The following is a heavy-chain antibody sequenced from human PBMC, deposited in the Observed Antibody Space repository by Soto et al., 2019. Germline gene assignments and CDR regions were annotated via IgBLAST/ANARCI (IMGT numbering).Heavy chain of an antibody. CDR3: ARVFRGVGYFDY. D-gene: IGHD3-10*01. CDR2: IWYDGSNK. Sequence: QVQLVESGGGVVQPGRSLRLSCAASGFTFSSYGMHWVRQAPGKGLEWVAVIWYDGSNKYYADSVKGRFIISRDNSKNTLYLQMNSLRAEDTAVYYCARVFRGVGYFDYWGQGTLVTVSS. CDR1: GFTFSSYG. J-gene: IGHJ4*02. V-gene: IGHV3-33*01.